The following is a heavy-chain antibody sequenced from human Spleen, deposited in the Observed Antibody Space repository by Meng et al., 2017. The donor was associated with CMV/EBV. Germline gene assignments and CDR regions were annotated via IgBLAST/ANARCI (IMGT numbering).Heavy chain of an antibody. CDR3: ARPQWLPIPQNYHHYFGMDV. V-gene: IGHV3-48*03. J-gene: IGHJ6*02. Sequence: GESLKISCAASGFTFSSYEMNWVRQAPGKGLEWVSCISSSGSTISSSGSTIYYADSVKGRFTISRDNVKKTLYLQMNSLTTGDTAVYYCARPQWLPIPQNYHHYFGMDVWGQGTTVTVSS. D-gene: IGHD5-12*01. CDR1: GFTFSSYE. CDR2: ISSSGSTISSSGSTI.